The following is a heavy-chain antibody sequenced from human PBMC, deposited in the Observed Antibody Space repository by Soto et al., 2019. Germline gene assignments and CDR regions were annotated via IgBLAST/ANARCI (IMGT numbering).Heavy chain of an antibody. CDR3: ARHSGGGLWFGELLVYYFDY. V-gene: IGHV4-39*01. D-gene: IGHD3-10*01. J-gene: IGHJ4*02. Sequence: SETLSLTCTVSGGSICSSSYDWGWIRQPPGKGLEWIGSIYYSGSTYYNPSLKSRVTISVDTSKNQFSLKLSSVTAADTAVYYCARHSGGGLWFGELLVYYFDYWGQGTLVTVSS. CDR1: GGSICSSSYD. CDR2: IYYSGST.